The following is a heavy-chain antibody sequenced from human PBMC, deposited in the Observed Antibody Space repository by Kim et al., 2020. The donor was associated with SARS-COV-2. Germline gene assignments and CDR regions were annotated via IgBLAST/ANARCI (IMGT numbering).Heavy chain of an antibody. Sequence: GGSLRLSCAASGFSFGSKAMHWVRQAPGKGLEWVAVIWYDGSNKYYADSVKGRFTISRDNSKNTLYLQMNSLRAEDTAVYYCARDLVVGSTSYGMDVWGQGTTVTVSS. J-gene: IGHJ6*02. D-gene: IGHD1-26*01. CDR2: IWYDGSNK. CDR3: ARDLVVGSTSYGMDV. CDR1: GFSFGSKA. V-gene: IGHV3-33*01.